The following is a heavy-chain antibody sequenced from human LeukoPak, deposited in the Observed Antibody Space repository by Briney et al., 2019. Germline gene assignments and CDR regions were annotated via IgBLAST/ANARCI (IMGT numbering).Heavy chain of an antibody. D-gene: IGHD5-12*01. J-gene: IGHJ2*01. Sequence: PGGSLRLSCAASGFTFSNYWMHWVRRGPGKGLVWVSRINSDGSNTAYADSVKGRFTISRDNAKNTLSLQMNSLRAEDTAVYYCARGYAGGYFDLWGRGTLVTVSS. V-gene: IGHV3-74*01. CDR3: ARGYAGGYFDL. CDR1: GFTFSNYW. CDR2: INSDGSNT.